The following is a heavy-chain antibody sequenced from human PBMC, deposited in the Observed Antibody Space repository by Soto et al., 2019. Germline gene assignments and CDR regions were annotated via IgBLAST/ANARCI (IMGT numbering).Heavy chain of an antibody. J-gene: IGHJ2*01. V-gene: IGHV4-4*07. CDR2: IYSTGST. D-gene: IGHD5-12*01. Sequence: SETLSLTCTVSSGSFSTYYWSWIRQPAGKGLEWIGRIYSTGSTLYNTSLKSRITMSVDTSKNQFSLKLSSVTAADTAVYYCARGIRGYSGYDSGYFDLWGRGTLVTVSS. CDR1: SGSFSTYY. CDR3: ARGIRGYSGYDSGYFDL.